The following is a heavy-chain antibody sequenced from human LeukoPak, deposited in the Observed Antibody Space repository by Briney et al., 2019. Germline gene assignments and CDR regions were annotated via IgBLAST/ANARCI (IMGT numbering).Heavy chain of an antibody. CDR2: IYTSGST. D-gene: IGHD1-26*01. Sequence: PSETLSLTCTVSGGSISSYYWSWMRQPAGKGVEWIGRIYTSGSTNYNPSLQSRVTMSVDTSKNQFSLKLSSVTAADTAVYYCAREAYSGTRYYYYYMDVWGKGTTVTISS. CDR1: GGSISSYY. CDR3: AREAYSGTRYYYYYMDV. J-gene: IGHJ6*03. V-gene: IGHV4-4*07.